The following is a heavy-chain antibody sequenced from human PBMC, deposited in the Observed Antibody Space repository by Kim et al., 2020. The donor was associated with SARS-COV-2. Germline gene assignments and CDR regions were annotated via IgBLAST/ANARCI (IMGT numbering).Heavy chain of an antibody. CDR3: ARDHCSSTSCYLTYYYYYGMDV. Sequence: GGSLRLSCAASGFTFSSYSMNWVRQAPGKGLEWVSSISSSSSYIYYADSVKGRFTISRDNAKNSLYLQMNSLRAEDTAVYYCARDHCSSTSCYLTYYYYYGMDVWGQGTTVTVSS. D-gene: IGHD2-2*01. J-gene: IGHJ6*02. CDR2: ISSSSSYI. CDR1: GFTFSSYS. V-gene: IGHV3-21*01.